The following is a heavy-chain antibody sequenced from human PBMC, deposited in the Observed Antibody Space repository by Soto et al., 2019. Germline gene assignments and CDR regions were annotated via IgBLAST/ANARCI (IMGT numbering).Heavy chain of an antibody. CDR2: ISAYNGNT. V-gene: IGHV1-18*04. CDR3: ARGRGQTPPYYYYGMDV. J-gene: IGHJ6*02. CDR1: GYTFTSYG. Sequence: GASVKVSCKASGYTFTSYGISWVRQAPGQGLEWMGWISAYNGNTNYAQKLQGRVTMTTDTSTSTAYMELRSLRSDDTAVYYRARGRGQTPPYYYYGMDVWGQGTTVTVSS.